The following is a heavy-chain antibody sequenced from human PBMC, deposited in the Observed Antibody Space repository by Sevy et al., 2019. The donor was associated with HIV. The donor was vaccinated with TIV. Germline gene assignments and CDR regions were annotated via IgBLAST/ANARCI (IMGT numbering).Heavy chain of an antibody. J-gene: IGHJ4*02. CDR1: GFTFSRNG. D-gene: IGHD6-13*01. V-gene: IGHV3-30*18. CDR2: ISYDGDSK. Sequence: GGFLRLSCAASGFTFSRNGMHWVRQVPGKGLEWVALISYDGDSKNYADSVKGRFTISRDNSKNTVYLHMNSLRSEITAVYYSAKESVSWYLDFWGQGTLVTVSS. CDR3: AKESVSWYLDF.